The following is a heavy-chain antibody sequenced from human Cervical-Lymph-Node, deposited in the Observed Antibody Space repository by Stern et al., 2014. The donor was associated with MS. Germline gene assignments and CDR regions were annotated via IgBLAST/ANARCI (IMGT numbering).Heavy chain of an antibody. Sequence: QVTLKESGPALVKPTQTLTLTCTFSGFSLSTSGMRVSWIRQPPGKALMWLVRIDWDDDKFYSTSLKTRLTISKDTSKNQVVLTMTNMDPVDTATYYCARMGDSSGYGFDYWGQGTLVTVSS. CDR1: GFSLSTSGMR. J-gene: IGHJ4*02. D-gene: IGHD3-22*01. CDR2: IDWDDDK. V-gene: IGHV2-70*04. CDR3: ARMGDSSGYGFDY.